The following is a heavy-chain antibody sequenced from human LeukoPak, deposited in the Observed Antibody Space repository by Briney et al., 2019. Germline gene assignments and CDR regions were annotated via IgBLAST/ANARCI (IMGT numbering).Heavy chain of an antibody. J-gene: IGHJ3*02. CDR1: GGSFSGYY. CDR3: ARGFYEQQGTQGAFDI. V-gene: IGHV4-34*01. Sequence: SETLSLTCAVYGGSFSGYYWSWIRQPPGKGLEWIGEINHNGSTNYNPSLKSRVTISVDTSKDQFSLKLSSVTAADAAVYYCARGFYEQQGTQGAFDIWGQGTMVTVSS. CDR2: INHNGST. D-gene: IGHD6-13*01.